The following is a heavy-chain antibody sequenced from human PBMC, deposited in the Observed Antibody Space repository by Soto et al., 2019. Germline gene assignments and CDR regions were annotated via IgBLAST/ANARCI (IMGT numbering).Heavy chain of an antibody. D-gene: IGHD1-26*01. J-gene: IGHJ4*02. CDR1: GFNFGFFG. CDR2: ISGDGINT. CDR3: ARGNLSFDFDS. Sequence: QIQLVESGGDVVQPGKSLRLSCAASGFNFGFFGMHWVRQAPGNGLEWVAFISGDGINTQYADSVRGRFTLSRDYSRKTMYLQMDSLRDEDTALYYCARGNLSFDFDSWGLGTLVTVSS. V-gene: IGHV3-30*03.